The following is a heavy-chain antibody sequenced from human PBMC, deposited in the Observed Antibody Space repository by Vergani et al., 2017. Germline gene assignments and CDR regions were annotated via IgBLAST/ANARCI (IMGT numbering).Heavy chain of an antibody. D-gene: IGHD3-22*01. V-gene: IGHV3-21*01. CDR2: ISSSSSYI. CDR3: ASNYYYDSSGYYYDY. Sequence: EVQLVESGGGLVKPGGSLRLSCAASGFTFSSYSMNWVRQAPGKGLEWVSSISSSSSYIYYADSVKGRFTISRDNAKNSLYLQMNSLRAEDTAVYYCASNYYYDSSGYYYDYWGQGTLVTVSS. CDR1: GFTFSSYS. J-gene: IGHJ4*02.